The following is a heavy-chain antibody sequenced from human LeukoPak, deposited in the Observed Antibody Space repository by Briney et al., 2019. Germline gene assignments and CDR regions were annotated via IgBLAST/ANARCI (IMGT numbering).Heavy chain of an antibody. CDR2: IYHSGST. Sequence: PSETLSLTCSVSGGSISSSSSYWGWIRQPPGKGLEWIGSIYHSGSTYYNPSLKSRVTISVDTSKNQFSLKLSSVTAADTAVYYCARDFGAYYYGSGSQSSHMDVWGKGTTVTISS. J-gene: IGHJ6*03. CDR1: GGSISSSSSY. CDR3: ARDFGAYYYGSGSQSSHMDV. V-gene: IGHV4-39*07. D-gene: IGHD3-10*01.